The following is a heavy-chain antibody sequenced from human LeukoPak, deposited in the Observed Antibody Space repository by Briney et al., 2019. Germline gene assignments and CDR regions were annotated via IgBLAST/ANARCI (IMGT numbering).Heavy chain of an antibody. CDR2: INWNGGST. Sequence: SGGSLRLSCAASGFTFDDYGMSWVRQAPGKGLEWVSGINWNGGSTGYADSVKGRFTISRDNAKNSLYLQMNSLRAEDTALYHCARAATFGNILTGYYSFDPWGQGTLVTVSS. D-gene: IGHD3-9*01. CDR3: ARAATFGNILTGYYSFDP. CDR1: GFTFDDYG. V-gene: IGHV3-20*01. J-gene: IGHJ5*02.